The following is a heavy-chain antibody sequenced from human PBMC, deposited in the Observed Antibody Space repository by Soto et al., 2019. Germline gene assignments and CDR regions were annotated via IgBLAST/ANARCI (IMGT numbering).Heavy chain of an antibody. V-gene: IGHV5-51*01. CDR1: GYSFTSYW. CDR2: MYPGDSDT. Sequence: GESLKISCKGSGYSFTSYWIGWVRQMPGKGLEWMGIMYPGDSDTRYSPSFQGQVTISADKSISTAYLQWSSLKASDTAMYYCARLGLYYDSNGSEFEFDYWGQGTLVTVSS. CDR3: ARLGLYYDSNGSEFEFDY. J-gene: IGHJ4*02. D-gene: IGHD3-22*01.